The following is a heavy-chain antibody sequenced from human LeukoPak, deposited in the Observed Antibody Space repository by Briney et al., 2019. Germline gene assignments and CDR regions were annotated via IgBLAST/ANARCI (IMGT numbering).Heavy chain of an antibody. CDR2: ISNNGGST. CDR3: ARRAGSFYASSSYYMDV. CDR1: GFTFSSYP. D-gene: IGHD3-10*01. V-gene: IGHV3-64*01. Sequence: PGGSLRLSCAGSGFTFSSYPLYWVRQSPGRGLQYVSGISNNGGSTYYTNSVKGRFTISRDNSKNTLYLQMGSLRAEDMAVYYCARRAGSFYASSSYYMDVWGKGTTVTVSS. J-gene: IGHJ6*03.